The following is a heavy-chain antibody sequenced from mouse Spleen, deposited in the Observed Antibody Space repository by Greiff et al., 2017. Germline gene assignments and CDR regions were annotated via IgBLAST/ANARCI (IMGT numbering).Heavy chain of an antibody. CDR1: GFTFSSYA. J-gene: IGHJ1*01. CDR3: ARHVIATFPYWYFDV. CDR2: ISSGGGNT. D-gene: IGHD1-1*02. V-gene: IGHV5-9*01. Sequence: EVMLVESGGGLVKLGGSLKLSCAASGFTFSSYAMSWVRQTPEKRLEWVATISSGGGNTYYPDSVKGRFTISRDNAKNTLYLQMSSLKSEDTAMYYCARHVIATFPYWYFDVWGAGTTVTVSS.